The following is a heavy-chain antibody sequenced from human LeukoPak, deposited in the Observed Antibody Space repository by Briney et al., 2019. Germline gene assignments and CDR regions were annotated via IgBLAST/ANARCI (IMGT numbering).Heavy chain of an antibody. Sequence: PGGSLRLSCEASGFTVSSNFMAWVRQAPGKGPAWVSVIYRGGTTHYADSVRGRFAISIEDSKNTLYLQMDSLRAEDTAVYYCARMTYYDSGTYQRYFDLWGRGTLVSVSS. J-gene: IGHJ2*01. CDR2: IYRGGTT. CDR3: ARMTYYDSGTYQRYFDL. CDR1: GFTVSSNF. D-gene: IGHD3-10*01. V-gene: IGHV3-66*01.